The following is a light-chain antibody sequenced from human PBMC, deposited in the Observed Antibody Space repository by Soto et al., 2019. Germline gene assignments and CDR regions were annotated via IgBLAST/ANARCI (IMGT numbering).Light chain of an antibody. CDR3: CLYIGATTYV. J-gene: IGLJ1*01. Sequence: QSVLAQPASVSGSPGQSITISCTGTSGFVGSFSLVSWYQQHPGKATKVMNSESHRRPSGVADRFSGSTCVNSAPLTISGLQDDDEADYCCCLYIGATTYVFGTGTKVTVL. CDR1: SGFVGSFSL. V-gene: IGLV2-23*01. CDR2: ESH.